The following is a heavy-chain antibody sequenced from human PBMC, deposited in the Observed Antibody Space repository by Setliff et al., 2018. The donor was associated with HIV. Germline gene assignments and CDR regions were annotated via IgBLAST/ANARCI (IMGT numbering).Heavy chain of an antibody. CDR2: IHPSGGST. CDR1: RSTFNSHT. D-gene: IGHD2-15*01. Sequence: ASVKVSCKASRSTFNSHTINWVRQAPGQGLEWMGVIHPSGGSTSYAQSFQDRVTMTRDTSTSTVYMELSSLRSEDTAVYYCARVRYCSGGSCYGGEYWFDPWGQGTLVTVSS. V-gene: IGHV1-46*02. CDR3: ARVRYCSGGSCYGGEYWFDP. J-gene: IGHJ5*02.